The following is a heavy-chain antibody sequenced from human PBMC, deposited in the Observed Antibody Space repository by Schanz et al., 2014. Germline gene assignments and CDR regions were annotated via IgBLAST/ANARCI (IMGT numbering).Heavy chain of an antibody. V-gene: IGHV4-34*01. D-gene: IGHD2-2*01. CDR3: ARGQDHAKTGDL. J-gene: IGHJ5*02. CDR2: INHSGST. CDR1: GGSFSGYY. Sequence: QVQLQQWGAGLLKPSETLSLTCAVYGGSFSGYYWSWIRQPPGKGLEWIGEINHSGSTNYNPSLKSRVTIAVDASKNQSSLKLTSVTAADTAVYYCARGQDHAKTGDLWGRGTLVTISS.